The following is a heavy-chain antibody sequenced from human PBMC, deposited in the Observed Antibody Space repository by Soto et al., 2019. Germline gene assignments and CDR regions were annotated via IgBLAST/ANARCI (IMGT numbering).Heavy chain of an antibody. CDR1: GYTFTGYY. J-gene: IGHJ4*02. V-gene: IGHV1-2*04. Sequence: ASVKVSCKASGYTFTGYYMHWVRQAPGQGLEWMGWINPNSGGTNYVQKFQGWVTMTRDTSISTAYIELSSLRSEDTAVYYCARGVYYDSSGYYHFDYWGQGTLVTVSS. CDR2: INPNSGGT. D-gene: IGHD3-22*01. CDR3: ARGVYYDSSGYYHFDY.